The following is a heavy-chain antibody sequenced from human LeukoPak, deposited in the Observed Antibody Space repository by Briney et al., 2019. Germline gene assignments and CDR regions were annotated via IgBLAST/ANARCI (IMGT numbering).Heavy chain of an antibody. J-gene: IGHJ6*02. CDR3: ARFGYYRMDV. D-gene: IGHD1-14*01. V-gene: IGHV4-39*01. CDR1: GGSISSSNYY. CDR2: IYYSGST. Sequence: SETLSLTCTVSGGSISSSNYYWGWVRQSPGRGLEWIGSIYYSGSTYYNPSLKSRVTISVDTSKNQFSLKLSSVTAADTAVYYCARFGYYRMDVWGQGTTVTVSS.